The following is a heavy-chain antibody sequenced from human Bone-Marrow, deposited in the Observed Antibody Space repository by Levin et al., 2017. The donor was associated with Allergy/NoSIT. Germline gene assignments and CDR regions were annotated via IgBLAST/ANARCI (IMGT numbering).Heavy chain of an antibody. J-gene: IGHJ4*02. V-gene: IGHV3-23*01. D-gene: IGHD5-12*01. CDR2: ISGNAVRT. Sequence: QSGGSLRLSCAASGFTFSNYAMAWVRQAPGKGLYWVSAISGNAVRTFYADAVKGRFTISRDNSKNTLYLQINSLRAEDTAIYYCAREVAISDYFDYWGQGALVTVSS. CDR1: GFTFSNYA. CDR3: AREVAISDYFDY.